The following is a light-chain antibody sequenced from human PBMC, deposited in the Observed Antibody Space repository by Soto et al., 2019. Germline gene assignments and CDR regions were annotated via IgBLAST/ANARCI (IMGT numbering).Light chain of an antibody. CDR2: WAS. CDR1: QNLLYNSNNKNY. V-gene: IGKV4-1*01. CDR3: QQYFGTPYT. J-gene: IGKJ2*01. Sequence: DIVMTQSPDSLAVSLGERATFNCKSSQNLLYNSNNKNYLAWYQHRPGQPPKLLIYWASTRESGVPDRFSGSGSGTDFTLTISSLQAEDVAVYYCQQYFGTPYTFGQGTKLEIK.